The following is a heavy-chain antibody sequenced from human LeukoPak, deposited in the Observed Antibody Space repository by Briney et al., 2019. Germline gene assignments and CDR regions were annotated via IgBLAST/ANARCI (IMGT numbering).Heavy chain of an antibody. V-gene: IGHV4-61*02. CDR1: GGSISSGSYY. CDR3: AGTLNWFDP. CDR2: IYTSGST. J-gene: IGHJ5*02. Sequence: SQTLSLTCTVSGGSISSGSYYWSWIRQPAGKGLEWIGRIYTSGSTNYNPSLKSRVTISVDTSKNQFSLKLSSVTAADTAVYYCAGTLNWFDPWGQGTLVTVSS.